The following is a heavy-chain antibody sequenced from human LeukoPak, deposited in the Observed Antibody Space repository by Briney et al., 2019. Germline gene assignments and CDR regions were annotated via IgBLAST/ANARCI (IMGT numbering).Heavy chain of an antibody. D-gene: IGHD1-26*01. CDR2: IKQDGSEK. J-gene: IGHJ4*02. Sequence: GGSLRLSCAASGFTFSSFWMSWVRQAPGKGLEWVANIKQDGSEKYYVDSVKGRFTISRDNAKNSLYLQMNSLRAEDTAVYYCARDKIVGATYFDYWGQGTLVTVSS. CDR3: ARDKIVGATYFDY. CDR1: GFTFSSFW. V-gene: IGHV3-7*01.